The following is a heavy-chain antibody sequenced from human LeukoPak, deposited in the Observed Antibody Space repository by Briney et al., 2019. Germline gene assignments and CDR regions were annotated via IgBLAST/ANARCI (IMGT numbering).Heavy chain of an antibody. D-gene: IGHD5-18*01. CDR2: IYTSGST. V-gene: IGHV4-61*02. CDR1: GGSISSGSYY. J-gene: IGHJ2*01. CDR3: AREGIQLWLRYFDL. Sequence: SQTLSLTCTVSGGSISSGSYYWSWIRQPAGKGLEWIGRIYTSGSTNYNPSLKSRVTISVDTSKNQFSLKLSSVTAADTAVYYCAREGIQLWLRYFDLWGRGTLVTVSS.